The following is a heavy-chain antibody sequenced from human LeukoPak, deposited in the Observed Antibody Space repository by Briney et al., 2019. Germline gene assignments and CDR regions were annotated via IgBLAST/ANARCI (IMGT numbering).Heavy chain of an antibody. Sequence: GGSLRLSCAASGFTFSTSAMSWVRQAPGKGLEWVSSIGTSGNTYYADSVKGRFTISRDNSKNTLYLQMNSLRAEDTAVYYCATRGSMRFFDSWGQGTLVTVPS. J-gene: IGHJ4*02. D-gene: IGHD2/OR15-2a*01. CDR2: IGTSGNT. CDR3: ATRGSMRFFDS. CDR1: GFTFSTSA. V-gene: IGHV3-23*01.